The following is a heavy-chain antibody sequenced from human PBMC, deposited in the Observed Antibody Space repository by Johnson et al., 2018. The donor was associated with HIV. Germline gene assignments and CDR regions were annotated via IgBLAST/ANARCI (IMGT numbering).Heavy chain of an antibody. Sequence: VQLVESGGGVVQPGRSLGLSCSASGFTFSSYAMHWVRQAPGKGLEWVAVIAYDGSKKYYADSVKGRFPISTDHSKNTLYLQMNSRRAEYTAVYYCASDRVENYYGSGSYYDAFDIWGQGTMVTVSS. D-gene: IGHD3-10*01. CDR1: GFTFSSYA. V-gene: IGHV3-30-3*01. J-gene: IGHJ3*02. CDR2: IAYDGSKK. CDR3: ASDRVENYYGSGSYYDAFDI.